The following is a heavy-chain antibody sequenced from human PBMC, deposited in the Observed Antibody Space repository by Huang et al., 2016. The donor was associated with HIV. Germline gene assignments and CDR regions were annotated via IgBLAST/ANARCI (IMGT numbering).Heavy chain of an antibody. Sequence: QVQLVQSGAEVKKPGASVKVSCKASGYTFSNYDINWVRQAPGQGLEWMGWGNPNSGNTGYARKFQGRVTMTRSTSISTAYMELSRLRFEDTAVYYCATLPPVNYGRSGGRVRDYWGQGSLVTVSS. CDR3: ATLPPVNYGRSGGRVRDY. J-gene: IGHJ4*02. CDR1: GYTFSNYD. CDR2: GNPNSGNT. D-gene: IGHD2-15*01. V-gene: IGHV1-8*01.